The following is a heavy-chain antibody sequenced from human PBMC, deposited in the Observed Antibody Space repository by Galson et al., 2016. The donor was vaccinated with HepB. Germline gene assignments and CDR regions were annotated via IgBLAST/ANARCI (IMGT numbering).Heavy chain of an antibody. J-gene: IGHJ4*02. CDR3: ATEVFGMPFNSDY. V-gene: IGHV3-15*01. CDR2: IRSKTAGGTT. D-gene: IGHD2-2*01. Sequence: SLRLSCAASGFTFSNVWMNWVRQAPGKGLEWVGRIRSKTAGGTTDYAAPVKGRFTVSSDDSKNTLFLQMSSLETDDTAVYYCATEVFGMPFNSDYWGQGTVVTVSS. CDR1: GFTFSNVW.